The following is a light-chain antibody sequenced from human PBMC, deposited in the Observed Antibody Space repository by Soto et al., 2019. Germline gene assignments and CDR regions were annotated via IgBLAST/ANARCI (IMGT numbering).Light chain of an antibody. CDR2: GAS. CDR3: QQYNNWPPWT. V-gene: IGKV3-15*01. J-gene: IGKJ1*01. Sequence: EIVMTQSPATLFVSPGERATLSCRASQSVSSDLAWYQQKPGQAPRLLIYGASTRATGIPARFSGSESGTEFTLTITSLQSEDFAVYYCQQYNNWPPWTFGQGTKVEIK. CDR1: QSVSSD.